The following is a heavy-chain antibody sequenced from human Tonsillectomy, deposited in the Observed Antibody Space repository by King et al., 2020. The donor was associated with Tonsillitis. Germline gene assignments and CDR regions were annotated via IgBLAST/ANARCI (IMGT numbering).Heavy chain of an antibody. CDR2: ISHDGSIQ. CDR1: GISFSNYA. D-gene: IGHD5-24*01. Sequence: VQLVESGGGVVQPGRSLGLSCAASGISFSNYAMHWVRQAPGKGLEWVAIISHDGSIQQYADSVRGRFTISRDNSKNTLYVQMNSLRGDDTAVYYCARDYSGGGLDVWGHGTTVTVPS. V-gene: IGHV3-30*04. CDR3: ARDYSGGGLDV. J-gene: IGHJ6*02.